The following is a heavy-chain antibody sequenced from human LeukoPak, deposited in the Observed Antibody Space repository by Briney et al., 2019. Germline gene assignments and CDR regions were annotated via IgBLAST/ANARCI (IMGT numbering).Heavy chain of an antibody. Sequence: GGSLRLSCAASGFTFSGYAMSWVRQAPGKGLEWVSAISGSGGSTYYADSVKGRFTISRDNSKNTLYLQMNSLRAEDTAVYYCAKTNMITFGGVIVRPLSYFDYWGQGTLVTVSS. CDR2: ISGSGGST. J-gene: IGHJ4*02. V-gene: IGHV3-23*01. D-gene: IGHD3-16*02. CDR1: GFTFSGYA. CDR3: AKTNMITFGGVIVRPLSYFDY.